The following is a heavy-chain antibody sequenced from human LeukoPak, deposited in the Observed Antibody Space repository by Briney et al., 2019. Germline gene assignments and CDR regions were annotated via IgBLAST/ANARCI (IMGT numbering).Heavy chain of an antibody. CDR2: IDTDGRTT. CDR1: GFTFSTSW. CDR3: ARGRGYTYAYDY. J-gene: IGHJ4*02. V-gene: IGHV3-74*01. Sequence: GGSLRLSCAASGFTFSTSWMHWVRQAPGKGLLWVSRIDTDGRTTSYADSVKGRFTISRDNAKNTLYLQMNSLRGEDTAVYYCARGRGYTYAYDYWGQGTLVTVSS. D-gene: IGHD5-18*01.